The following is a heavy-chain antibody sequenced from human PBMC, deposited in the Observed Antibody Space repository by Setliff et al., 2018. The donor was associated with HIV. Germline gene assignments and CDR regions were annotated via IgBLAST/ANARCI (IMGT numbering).Heavy chain of an antibody. CDR1: GYTFTNYD. J-gene: IGHJ4*02. CDR2: ISTYNGNA. D-gene: IGHD3-3*01. CDR3: AGDSDNFWSGYYAAFDY. Sequence: ASVKVSCKASGYTFTNYDINWVRQAPGQGLEWMGWISTYNGNANYAQKFQGRVTMTTHTSTTTAHMELRSLRSDDTAVYYCAGDSDNFWSGYYAAFDYWGQGTLVTVSS. V-gene: IGHV1-18*01.